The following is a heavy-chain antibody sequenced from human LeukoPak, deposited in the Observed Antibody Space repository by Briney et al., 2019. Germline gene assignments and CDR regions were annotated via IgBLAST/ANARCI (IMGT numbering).Heavy chain of an antibody. CDR1: GFTFGDYA. J-gene: IGHJ4*02. V-gene: IGHV3-49*04. Sequence: PGGSLRLSCTASGFTFGDYAMSWVRQAPGKGLEWVGFIRSKAYGGTTEYAASVKGRFTISRDDSKSIAYLQMNSLKTEDTAVYYCTRLYSSSWYGENYFDYWGQGTLVTVSS. CDR2: IRSKAYGGTT. CDR3: TRLYSSSWYGENYFDY. D-gene: IGHD6-13*01.